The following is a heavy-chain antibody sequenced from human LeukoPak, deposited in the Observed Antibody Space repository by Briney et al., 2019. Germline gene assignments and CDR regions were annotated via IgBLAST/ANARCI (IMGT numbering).Heavy chain of an antibody. J-gene: IGHJ5*02. CDR3: ARGGDSSGYEGRFDP. CDR2: IYHSGST. CDR1: GGSISSSYW. Sequence: SETLSLTCAVSGGSISSSYWWSWVRQPPGKGLEWIGEIYHSGSTDYNPSLKSRVTISIDKSKNQFSLKLSSVTAADTAVYYCARGGDSSGYEGRFDPWGQGTLVTVSS. V-gene: IGHV4-4*02. D-gene: IGHD3-22*01.